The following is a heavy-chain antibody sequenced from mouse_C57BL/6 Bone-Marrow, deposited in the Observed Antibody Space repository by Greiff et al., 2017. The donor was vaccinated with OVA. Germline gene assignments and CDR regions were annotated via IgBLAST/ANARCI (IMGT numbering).Heavy chain of an antibody. J-gene: IGHJ3*01. CDR1: GFTFSDYG. Sequence: EVQLVESGGGLVQPGGSLKLSCAASGFTFSDYGMAWVRQAPRKGPEWVAYISNLADSIYYADTLTGRFTISRENAKNTLYLEMSSLRSEDTAEYYCAKGLRRGFAYWGQGTLVTVSA. D-gene: IGHD2-2*01. CDR3: AKGLRRGFAY. V-gene: IGHV5-15*01. CDR2: ISNLADSI.